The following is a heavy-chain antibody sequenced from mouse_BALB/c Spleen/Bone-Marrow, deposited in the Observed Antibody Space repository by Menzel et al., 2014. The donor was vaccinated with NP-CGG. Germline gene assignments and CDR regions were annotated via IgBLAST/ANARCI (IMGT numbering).Heavy chain of an antibody. V-gene: IGHV1-69*02. D-gene: IGHD2-14*01. CDR2: IYPFDSYT. CDR1: GYTFTNYW. CDR3: TRGYDYFDC. Sequence: QVLIHQSRAELVRSGVSVKLRCKDSGYTFTNYWINWVKQRPGQGLEWIGNIYPFDSYTNYNQKFKDKATLTVDKSSSTAYMQLDSPTSEDSAVYYCTRGYDYFDCWPQCTTLTVSS. J-gene: IGHJ2*01.